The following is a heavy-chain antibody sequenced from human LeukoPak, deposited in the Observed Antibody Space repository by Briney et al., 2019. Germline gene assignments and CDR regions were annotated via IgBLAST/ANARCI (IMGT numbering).Heavy chain of an antibody. CDR1: GFTFSSYW. CDR3: ARNMVRGYEDAFDI. Sequence: GGSLRLSCAASGFTFSSYWMHWVRQAQGKGLVWVSRIKTDGSSISYADSVKGRFTISRDNAKNSLYLQMNSLRAEDTAVYYCARNMVRGYEDAFDIWGQGTMVTVSS. V-gene: IGHV3-74*01. D-gene: IGHD3-10*01. J-gene: IGHJ3*02. CDR2: IKTDGSSI.